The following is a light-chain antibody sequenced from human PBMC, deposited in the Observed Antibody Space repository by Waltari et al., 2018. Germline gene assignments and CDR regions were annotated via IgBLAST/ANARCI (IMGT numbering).Light chain of an antibody. CDR1: RSHIGSNT. J-gene: IGLJ2*01. Sequence: QAVLTQPPSASGTPGQTVTLSCSGRRSHIGSNTVTWYQQLPGTTPKVLIYKNDQRPSGVPDRFSGSKSGTSVSLAISGLQSDDEADYYCSTWDDGLAGGVVFGGGTKLTVL. CDR3: STWDDGLAGGVV. V-gene: IGLV1-44*01. CDR2: KND.